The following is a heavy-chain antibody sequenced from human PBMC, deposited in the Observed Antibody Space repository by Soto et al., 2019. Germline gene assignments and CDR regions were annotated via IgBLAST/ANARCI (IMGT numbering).Heavy chain of an antibody. Sequence: QVQLQESGPGLVKPSQTLSLTCTVSGGSISSGDYYWSWIRQPPGKGLEWIGYIYYSGSTYYNPSLKSRVTISVDTSKNQFSLKLSSVTAADTSVYYCASVNTVTRFGFDYWGQGTLVTGSS. D-gene: IGHD4-4*01. V-gene: IGHV4-30-4*01. CDR1: GGSISSGDYY. J-gene: IGHJ4*02. CDR3: ASVNTVTRFGFDY. CDR2: IYYSGST.